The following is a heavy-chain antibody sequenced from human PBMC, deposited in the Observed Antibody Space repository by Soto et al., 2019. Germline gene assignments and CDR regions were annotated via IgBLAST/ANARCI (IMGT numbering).Heavy chain of an antibody. V-gene: IGHV1-18*03. CDR1: GYTFTSHG. D-gene: IGHD3-10*01. CDR3: ARMVRGSNIDYYHYMDV. J-gene: IGHJ6*03. Sequence: QVQLVQSGAEVKKPGASVKVSCKASGYTFTSHGISWVRQAPGQGLEWMGWISAYNGDTNYAQKLQGRVTVTTDTSTSTAYMELRSLRSEDMAVYYCARMVRGSNIDYYHYMDVWGKGTTVTVSS. CDR2: ISAYNGDT.